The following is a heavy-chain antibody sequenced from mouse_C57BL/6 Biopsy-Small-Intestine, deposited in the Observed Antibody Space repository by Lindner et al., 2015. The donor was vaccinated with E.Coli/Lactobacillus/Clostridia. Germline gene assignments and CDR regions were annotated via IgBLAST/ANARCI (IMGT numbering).Heavy chain of an antibody. Sequence: VQLQESGGGLVQPGGSLKLSCAASGFIFSDYRMAWVRQAPRKGPEWVAFISNLAYSIYYADTVTGRFTISRENAKNTLYLEMSSLRSEDTAMYYCARRSFRGYFDYWGQGTTLTVSS. D-gene: IGHD1-2*01. J-gene: IGHJ2*01. CDR2: ISNLAYSI. V-gene: IGHV5-15*01. CDR1: GFIFSDYR. CDR3: ARRSFRGYFDY.